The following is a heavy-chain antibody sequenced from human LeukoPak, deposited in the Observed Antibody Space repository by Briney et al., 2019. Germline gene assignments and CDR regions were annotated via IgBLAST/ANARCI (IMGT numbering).Heavy chain of an antibody. J-gene: IGHJ4*02. CDR3: ARRLVVGVFDY. CDR2: INHSGST. Sequence: SETLSLTRAVYGGSFSGYYWSWIRQPPGKGLEWIGEINHSGSTNYNPSLKSRVTISVDTSKNQFSLKLSSVTAADTAVYYCARRLVVGVFDYWGQGTLVTVSS. CDR1: GGSFSGYY. V-gene: IGHV4-34*01. D-gene: IGHD2-21*01.